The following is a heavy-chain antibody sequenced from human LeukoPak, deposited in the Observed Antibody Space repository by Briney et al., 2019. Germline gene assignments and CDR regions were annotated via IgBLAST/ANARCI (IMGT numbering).Heavy chain of an antibody. J-gene: IGHJ4*02. CDR2: IIPIFGTA. CDR3: ARDRLAAAGTVFDY. D-gene: IGHD6-13*01. V-gene: IGHV1-69*05. Sequence: SVKVSCKASGYTFTSYGISWVRQAPGQGLEWMGRIIPIFGTANYAQKFQGRVTITTDESTSTAYMELSSLRSEDTAVYYCARDRLAAAGTVFDYWGQGTLVTVSS. CDR1: GYTFTSYG.